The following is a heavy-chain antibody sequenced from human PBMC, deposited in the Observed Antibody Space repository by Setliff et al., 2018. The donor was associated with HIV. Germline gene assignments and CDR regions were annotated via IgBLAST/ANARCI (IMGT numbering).Heavy chain of an antibody. D-gene: IGHD3-16*01. Sequence: GASVKVSCKASGGTFSSYTINWVRQAPGQGLEWMGRSIPILGIGNDEQAQKFKGRVTFTADKSTSTVYMELSSLRSEDTAVYYCARCGAGEWHLYMDVWGKGIAVTVSS. CDR2: SIPILGIG. J-gene: IGHJ6*03. V-gene: IGHV1-69*02. CDR3: ARCGAGEWHLYMDV. CDR1: GGTFSSYT.